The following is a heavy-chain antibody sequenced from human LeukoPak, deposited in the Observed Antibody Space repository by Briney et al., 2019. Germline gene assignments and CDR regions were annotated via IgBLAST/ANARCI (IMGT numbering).Heavy chain of an antibody. Sequence: GGSLRLSCAAPGFTFSSYGMHWVRQAPGKGLEWVAVISYDGSNKYYADSVKGRFTISRDNSKNTLYLQMNSLRAEDTAVYYCARDSSPADTAMVSSFDYWGQGTLVTVSS. D-gene: IGHD5-18*01. CDR1: GFTFSSYG. CDR3: ARDSSPADTAMVSSFDY. V-gene: IGHV3-30*19. CDR2: ISYDGSNK. J-gene: IGHJ4*02.